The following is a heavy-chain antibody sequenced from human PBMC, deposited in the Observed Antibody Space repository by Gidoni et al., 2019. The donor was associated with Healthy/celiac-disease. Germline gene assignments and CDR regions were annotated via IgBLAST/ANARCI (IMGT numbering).Heavy chain of an antibody. CDR3: ARAQRYYGSGSYYYYGMDV. Sequence: EVQLVESGGGLVQPGGSLRLSCAASGFTFSSYDMHWVRQATGKGLEWVSAIGTAGDTYYPGSVKGRLNISRENAKNSLYLQMNSRRAGDTAVYYCARAQRYYGSGSYYYYGMDVWGQGTTVTVSS. CDR2: IGTAGDT. V-gene: IGHV3-13*01. D-gene: IGHD3-10*01. J-gene: IGHJ6*02. CDR1: GFTFSSYD.